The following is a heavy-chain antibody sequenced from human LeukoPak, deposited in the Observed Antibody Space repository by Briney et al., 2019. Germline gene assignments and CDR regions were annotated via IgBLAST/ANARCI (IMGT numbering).Heavy chain of an antibody. CDR1: GFTFSSYG. J-gene: IGHJ6*03. CDR3: AKDRCSNGIGCYYYYMDV. V-gene: IGHV3-30*02. D-gene: IGHD2-8*01. Sequence: GGSLRLSSAASGFTFSSYGMHWVRQAPGKGLEWVAYIQYDGSNEQYAHSVKGRFRIARDSSKNILYLQMNSLRAEDTAEYYCAKDRCSNGIGCYYYYMDVWGKGTTVSISS. CDR2: IQYDGSNE.